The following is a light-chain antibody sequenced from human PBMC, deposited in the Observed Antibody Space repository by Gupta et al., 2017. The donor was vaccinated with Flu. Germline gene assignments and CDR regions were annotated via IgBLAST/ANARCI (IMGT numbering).Light chain of an antibody. CDR3: QKRSKRPSYT. CDR1: QSVSTY. J-gene: IGKJ2*01. V-gene: IGKV3-11*01. CDR2: DAS. Sequence: ATLSLSPGKRATLSCRASQSVSTYVAWYQQKPGQAPRLLIDDASNRATGIPARCSSSGSGTDFTPIISRLEPEDVVVYYCQKRSKRPSYTFGQGTRLEIK.